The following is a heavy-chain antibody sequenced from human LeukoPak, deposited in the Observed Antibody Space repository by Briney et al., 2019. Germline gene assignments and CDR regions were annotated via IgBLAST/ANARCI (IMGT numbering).Heavy chain of an antibody. CDR1: GFTFSSYD. Sequence: GGSLRLSCAASGFTFSSYDIHWVRQATGKGLEWVSGIGTAGEIYYPGSVKGRFTISRENAKNSLYLQMNGLRAGDTAVYYCARAAYSSTWYSRYFDHWGRGTLVTVSS. CDR2: IGTAGEI. D-gene: IGHD6-13*01. J-gene: IGHJ2*01. CDR3: ARAAYSSTWYSRYFDH. V-gene: IGHV3-13*01.